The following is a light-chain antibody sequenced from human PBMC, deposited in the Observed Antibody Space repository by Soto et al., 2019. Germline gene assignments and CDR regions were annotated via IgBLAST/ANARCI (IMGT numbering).Light chain of an antibody. CDR2: LNSDGSH. J-gene: IGLJ1*01. CDR3: QTWGTGLPYV. V-gene: IGLV4-69*01. CDR1: SGHSSYA. Sequence: QLVLTQSPSASASLGASVKLTCTLSSGHSSYATAWHQQQPEKGPRYLMKLNSDGSHSKGDGIPERFSGSSSGAERYLTISSLQSEDEADYYCQTWGTGLPYVFGTGTKVTVL.